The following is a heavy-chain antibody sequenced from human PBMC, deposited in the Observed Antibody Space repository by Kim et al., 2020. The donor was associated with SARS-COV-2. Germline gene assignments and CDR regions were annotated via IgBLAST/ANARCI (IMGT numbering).Heavy chain of an antibody. Sequence: GGSLRLSCAASGFTFSSYWMHWVRQAPGKGLVWVSRINSDGSSTSYADSVKGRFTISRDNAKNTLYLQMNSLRAEDTAVYYCARAPRGRMVAQGEGMDYWGQGTLVTVSS. CDR1: GFTFSSYW. CDR3: ARAPRGRMVAQGEGMDY. V-gene: IGHV3-74*01. CDR2: INSDGSST. D-gene: IGHD2-15*01. J-gene: IGHJ4*02.